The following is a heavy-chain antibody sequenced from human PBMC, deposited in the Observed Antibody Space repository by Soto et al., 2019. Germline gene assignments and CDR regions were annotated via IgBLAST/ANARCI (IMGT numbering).Heavy chain of an antibody. Sequence: GGSLRLSCEASGFVFRTFRMHWVRRAPGKGLEWLATIRFDGSTARYAESVRGRFKISRDNSMNTLYLQLYRLRVEDTAVYYCVRDRPNTESLTGYFDTWGQGTPVTVSS. CDR2: IRFDGSTA. CDR1: GFVFRTFR. V-gene: IGHV3-33*01. CDR3: VRDRPNTESLTGYFDT. D-gene: IGHD3-9*01. J-gene: IGHJ4*02.